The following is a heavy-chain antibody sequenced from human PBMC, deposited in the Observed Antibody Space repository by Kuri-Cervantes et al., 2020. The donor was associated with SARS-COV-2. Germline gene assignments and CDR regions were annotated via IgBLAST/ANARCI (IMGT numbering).Heavy chain of an antibody. V-gene: IGHV4-59*08. D-gene: IGHD2-2*03. CDR1: GGSISSYY. CDR3: ARVGIVVVPAAEATFDY. J-gene: IGHJ4*02. Sequence: SETLSLTCTVAGGSISSYYWSWIRQPPGKGLEWIGYIYYSGSTNYNPSLKSRVTISVDTSKNQFSLKLSSVTAADTAVYYCARVGIVVVPAAEATFDYWGQGTLVTVSS. CDR2: IYYSGST.